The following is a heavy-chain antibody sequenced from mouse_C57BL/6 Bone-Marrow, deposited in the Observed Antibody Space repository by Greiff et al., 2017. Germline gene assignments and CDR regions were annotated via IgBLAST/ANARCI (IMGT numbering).Heavy chain of an antibody. Sequence: EVQLQQSGPELVKPGASVKISCKASGYTFTDYYMNWVKQSHGKSLEWIGDINPNNGGTSYNQKLKGKATLTVDKSSSTAYMELRSLTSEDSAVYYCARDYYGSSWYFDYWGQGTILTVSS. CDR2: INPNNGGT. D-gene: IGHD1-1*01. J-gene: IGHJ2*01. V-gene: IGHV1-26*01. CDR3: ARDYYGSSWYFDY. CDR1: GYTFTDYY.